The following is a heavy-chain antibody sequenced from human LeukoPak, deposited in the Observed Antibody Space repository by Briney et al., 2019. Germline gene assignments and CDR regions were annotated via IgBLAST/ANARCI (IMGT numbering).Heavy chain of an antibody. CDR1: GGSISSYY. D-gene: IGHD6-13*01. J-gene: IGHJ4*02. CDR3: ARDFSLDSSSWYDY. CDR2: IYTSGST. Sequence: PSETLSLTCTVSGGSISSYYWSWIRQPAGKGLEWIGRIYTSGSTHYNPSLKSRVTMSVDTSKNQFSLKLSSVTAADTAVYYCARDFSLDSSSWYDYWGQGTLVTVSS. V-gene: IGHV4-4*07.